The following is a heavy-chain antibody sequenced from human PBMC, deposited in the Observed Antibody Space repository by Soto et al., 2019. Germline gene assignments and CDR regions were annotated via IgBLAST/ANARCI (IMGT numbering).Heavy chain of an antibody. D-gene: IGHD2-21*02. CDR2: IYWDDDE. V-gene: IGHV2-5*02. CDR1: GFSLTTRGVG. Sequence: QITLKESGPTLVKPTQTLTLTCTFSGFSLTTRGVGVGWIRQPPGKALEWLALIYWDDDEGYSPSLKSRLTSTKVASKNQMVLTMPNMDPVATGTYYCAHSPRGDCYHVDYGGHGTLVTVSS. CDR3: AHSPRGDCYHVDY. J-gene: IGHJ4*01.